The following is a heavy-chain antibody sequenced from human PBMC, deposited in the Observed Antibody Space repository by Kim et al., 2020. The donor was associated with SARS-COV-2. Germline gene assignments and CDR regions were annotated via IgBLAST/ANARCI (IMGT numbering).Heavy chain of an antibody. D-gene: IGHD3-3*01. CDR2: IRSKANSYAT. V-gene: IGHV3-73*01. J-gene: IGHJ4*02. Sequence: GGSLRLSCAASGFTFSGSAMHWVRQASGKGLEWVGRIRSKANSYATAYAASVKGRFTISRDDSKNTAYLQMNSLKTEDTAVYYCTGANTIFGVVINWGQGTLVTVSS. CDR3: TGANTIFGVVIN. CDR1: GFTFSGSA.